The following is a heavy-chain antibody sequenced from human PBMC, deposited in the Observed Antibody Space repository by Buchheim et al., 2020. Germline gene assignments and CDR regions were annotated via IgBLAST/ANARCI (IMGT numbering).Heavy chain of an antibody. CDR1: GFTFSSYA. Sequence: QVQLVESGGGVVQPGRSLRLSCAASGFTFSSYAMHWVRQAPGKGLEWVAVISYDGSNKYYADSVKGRFTISRDNSKNTLYLQMNSLRAEDTAVYYCAKDRFLEWLFPYYYYYGMDVWGQGTT. D-gene: IGHD3-3*01. V-gene: IGHV3-30-3*01. CDR3: AKDRFLEWLFPYYYYYGMDV. CDR2: ISYDGSNK. J-gene: IGHJ6*02.